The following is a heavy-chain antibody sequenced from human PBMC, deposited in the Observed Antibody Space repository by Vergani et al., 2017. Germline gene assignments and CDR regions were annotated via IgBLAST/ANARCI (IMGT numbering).Heavy chain of an antibody. CDR2: IFRSGTT. D-gene: IGHD2-21*01. Sequence: QVQLQESGPGLEKPSQTLSLTCTVSGDSLSSSDHYWSWIRQRSDKGLEWVGHIFRSGTTYYNPSLKSRLIMSVDTSKNQFSLKLTSVTAADTAMYYCARENVVIARIFDFWGQGTLVTVSS. CDR1: GDSLSSSDHY. V-gene: IGHV4-31*03. CDR3: ARENVVIARIFDF. J-gene: IGHJ4*02.